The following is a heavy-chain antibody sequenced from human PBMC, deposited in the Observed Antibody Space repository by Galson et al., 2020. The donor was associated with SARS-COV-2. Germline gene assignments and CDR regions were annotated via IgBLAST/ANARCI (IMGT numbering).Heavy chain of an antibody. V-gene: IGHV5-51*01. D-gene: IGHD6-6*01. Sequence: GWVRQMPGKGLEWMGIIYPGDSETSYSPSFQGQVTLSVDKTTSTAYLQWSSLKASDTANYFCASTIAASSPAFGMDAWGQGTTVIVSS. CDR3: ASTIAASSPAFGMDA. CDR2: IYPGDSET. J-gene: IGHJ6*02.